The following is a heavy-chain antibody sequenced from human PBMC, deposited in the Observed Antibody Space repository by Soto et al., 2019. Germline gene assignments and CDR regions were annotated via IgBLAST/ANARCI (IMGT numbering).Heavy chain of an antibody. CDR3: ARSSQSTVPTFDY. Sequence: QVQLQESGPGLVKPSQTLSLTCTVSGGSISSGGYYWSWIRQHPGKGLEWIGYIYYSGSTYYNPSLTSRVTIPVDTAKNQFSLKLSSVTSADTAVYYCARSSQSTVPTFDYWGQGTLVTVSS. CDR1: GGSISSGGYY. J-gene: IGHJ4*02. D-gene: IGHD4-17*01. CDR2: IYYSGST. V-gene: IGHV4-31*03.